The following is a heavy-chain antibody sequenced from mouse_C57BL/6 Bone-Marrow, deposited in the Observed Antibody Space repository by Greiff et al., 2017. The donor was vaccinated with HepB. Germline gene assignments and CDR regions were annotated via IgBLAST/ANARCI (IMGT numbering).Heavy chain of an antibody. J-gene: IGHJ1*03. CDR3: ARPIYYDYDYWYFDV. CDR1: GYTFTDYY. D-gene: IGHD2-4*01. CDR2: INPNNGGT. Sequence: VQLQQSGPELVKPGASVKISCKASGYTFTDYYMNWVKQSHGKSLEWIGDINPNNGGTSYNQKFKGKATLTVDKSSSTAYMELRSLTSEDSAVYYCARPIYYDYDYWYFDVWGTGTTVTVSS. V-gene: IGHV1-26*01.